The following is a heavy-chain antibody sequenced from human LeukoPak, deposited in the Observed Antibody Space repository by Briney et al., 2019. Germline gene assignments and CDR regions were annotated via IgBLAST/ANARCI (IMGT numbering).Heavy chain of an antibody. CDR1: GYTLTNYD. D-gene: IGHD3-3*01. CDR2: MNPNSGNT. V-gene: IGHV1-8*03. Sequence: ASVKVSCKASGYTLTNYDINWVRQAAGQGLEWMGWMNPNSGNTGYAQKFQGRVTITRNTSISTAYMELSSLRSEDTAVYSCARGPSWSGYSQPYYFDYWGQGTLVTVSS. J-gene: IGHJ4*02. CDR3: ARGPSWSGYSQPYYFDY.